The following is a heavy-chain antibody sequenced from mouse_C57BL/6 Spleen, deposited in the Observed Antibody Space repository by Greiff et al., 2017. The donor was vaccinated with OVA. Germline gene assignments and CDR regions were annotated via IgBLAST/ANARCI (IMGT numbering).Heavy chain of an antibody. D-gene: IGHD1-1*01. J-gene: IGHJ1*03. CDR2: IHPSGSDT. V-gene: IGHV1-74*01. Sequence: QVQLQQPGAELVKPGASVKVSCKASGYTFTSYWMHWVKQRPGQGLEWIGRIHPSGSDTNYNQKFKGKATLTVDKSSSTAYMELSSLTSEDSAVYYCAIRYYGSSCEWYFDVWGTGTTVTVSS. CDR3: AIRYYGSSCEWYFDV. CDR1: GYTFTSYW.